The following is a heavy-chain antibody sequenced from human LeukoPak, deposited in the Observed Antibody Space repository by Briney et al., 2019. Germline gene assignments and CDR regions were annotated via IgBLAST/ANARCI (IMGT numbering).Heavy chain of an antibody. CDR2: INPNSGGT. D-gene: IGHD3-9*01. J-gene: IGHJ2*01. CDR1: GYTFTGYY. Sequence: GASVKVSCKASGYTFTGYYMHWVRQAPGQGLEWMGWINPNSGGTNYAQKFQGRVTMTRDTSISTAYMELSRLRSDDTAVYYCAREYYDILTGYYGHYWYFDLWGRGTLVTVSS. CDR3: AREYYDILTGYYGHYWYFDL. V-gene: IGHV1-2*02.